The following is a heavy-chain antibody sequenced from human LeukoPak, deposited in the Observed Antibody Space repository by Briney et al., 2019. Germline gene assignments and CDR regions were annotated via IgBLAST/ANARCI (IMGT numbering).Heavy chain of an antibody. CDR1: GFTFSSYA. CDR3: ARGRLKGMATTFDY. D-gene: IGHD5-12*01. CDR2: ISSNGGST. Sequence: PGGSLRLSCAGSGFTFSSYAMHWVRQAPGKGLEYVSAISSNGGSTYYANSVKGRFTISRDNSKNTLYLQMGSLRAEDMAVYYCARGRLKGMATTFDYWGQGTLVTVSS. J-gene: IGHJ4*02. V-gene: IGHV3-64*01.